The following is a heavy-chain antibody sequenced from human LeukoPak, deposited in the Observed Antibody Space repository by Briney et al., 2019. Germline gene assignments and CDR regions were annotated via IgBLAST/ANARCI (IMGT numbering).Heavy chain of an antibody. CDR1: GYTFTSYG. CDR2: ISAYNGNT. D-gene: IGHD3-22*01. CDR3: ATSRMYYYDSSGYYPLDY. V-gene: IGHV1-18*01. J-gene: IGHJ4*02. Sequence: PRASVKVSCKASGYTFTSYGISWVRQAPGQGLEWMGWISAYNGNTNYAQKLQGRVTMTTDTSTSTAYMELRSLRSDDTAVFYCATSRMYYYDSSGYYPLDYWGQGTLVTVSS.